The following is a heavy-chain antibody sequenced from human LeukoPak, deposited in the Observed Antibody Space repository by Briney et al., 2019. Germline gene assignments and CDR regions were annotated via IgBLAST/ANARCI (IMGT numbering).Heavy chain of an antibody. Sequence: GGSLRLSCAASGFTFDDYTMHWVRQAPGKGLEWVSLISWDGGSTYYADSVKGRFTISRDNAKNSLYLQMNSLRAEDTAVYYCARDPPDIVVVPAATYLDAFDIWGQGTMVTVSS. D-gene: IGHD2-2*01. CDR2: ISWDGGST. J-gene: IGHJ3*02. CDR1: GFTFDDYT. V-gene: IGHV3-43*01. CDR3: ARDPPDIVVVPAATYLDAFDI.